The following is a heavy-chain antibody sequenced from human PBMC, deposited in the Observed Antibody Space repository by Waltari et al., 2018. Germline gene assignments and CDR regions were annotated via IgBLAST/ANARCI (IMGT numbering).Heavy chain of an antibody. CDR2: IIPIFGTA. Sequence: QVQLVQSGAEVKKPGSSVKVSCKASGGTFSSYAISWVRQSPGQGLYWMGGIIPIFGTANYAKKCQGRVTITADESTSTAYMELSSRRSEDTAVYYCARAGGITMVRGVRFDYWGQGTLVTVSS. J-gene: IGHJ4*02. CDR3: ARAGGITMVRGVRFDY. D-gene: IGHD3-10*01. CDR1: GGTFSSYA. V-gene: IGHV1-69*12.